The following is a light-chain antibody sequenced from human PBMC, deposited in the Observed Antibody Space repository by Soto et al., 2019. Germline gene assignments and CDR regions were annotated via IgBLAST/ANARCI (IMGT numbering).Light chain of an antibody. V-gene: IGLV7-46*01. CDR2: DTS. J-gene: IGLJ1*01. Sequence: QAVVTQEPSLTVSPGGTVTLTCGSSTGAVTSGHYPHWFQQKPGQAPRTLIYDTSNKHSWTPARFSGSLLGGKAALTLSGAQPEDEAEYYCFLSYNGARGYGFGTGTKLTVL. CDR3: FLSYNGARGYG. CDR1: TGAVTSGHY.